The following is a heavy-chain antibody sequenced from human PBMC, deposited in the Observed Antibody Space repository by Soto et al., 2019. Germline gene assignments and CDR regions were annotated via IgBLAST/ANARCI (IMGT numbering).Heavy chain of an antibody. V-gene: IGHV1-8*01. J-gene: IGHJ5*02. D-gene: IGHD3-22*01. CDR2: KNPNSGNK. CDR3: ARCYYDSSGYSLDP. CDR1: EYTFPSHD. Sequence: ASVKVSCKASEYTFPSHDINWLRQATGQGLENLGWKNPNSGNKGYVKKFQGRVTRTGDTSMSTAYLELSSLLSEDTAVYYCARCYYDSSGYSLDPWGQGTLVPVSS.